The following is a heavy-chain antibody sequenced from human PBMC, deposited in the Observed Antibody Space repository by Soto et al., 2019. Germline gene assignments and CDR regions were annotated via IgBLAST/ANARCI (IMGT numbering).Heavy chain of an antibody. Sequence: SETLSLTCTVSGGSISSYYWSWIRQPPGKGLEWIGYIYYSGSTNYNPSLKSRVTISVDASKNQFSLKLSSVTAADTAVYYCARDGGGPIAAAGTGLDPWGQGTLVTVSS. D-gene: IGHD6-13*01. J-gene: IGHJ5*02. CDR2: IYYSGST. CDR3: ARDGGGPIAAAGTGLDP. V-gene: IGHV4-59*01. CDR1: GGSISSYY.